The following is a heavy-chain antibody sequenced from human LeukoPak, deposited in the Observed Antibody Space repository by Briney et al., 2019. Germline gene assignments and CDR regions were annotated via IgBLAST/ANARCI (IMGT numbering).Heavy chain of an antibody. V-gene: IGHV3-53*01. CDR3: ARSPWSGYYFDY. CDR1: GFTVSNNF. J-gene: IGHJ4*02. CDR2: IYGGGST. D-gene: IGHD3-3*01. Sequence: GGSLILSCAASGFTVSNNFMSWVRQAPGKGLEWVSVIYGGGSTYYADSVKGRFIISRDTSKNTLYLQMNSLRAEDTAVYYCARSPWSGYYFDYWGQGTLVTVSS.